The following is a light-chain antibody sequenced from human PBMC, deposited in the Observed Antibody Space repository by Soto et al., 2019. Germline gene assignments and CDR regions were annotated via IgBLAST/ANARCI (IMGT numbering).Light chain of an antibody. CDR1: RSNIGAGFD. V-gene: IGLV1-40*01. J-gene: IGLJ2*01. CDR2: GNN. CDR3: QSYDSSLSGVI. Sequence: QSVLTQPPSVSGAPGQRVTISCTGSRSNIGAGFDVHWYQHLPGTAPKLLIYGNNNRPSGVPDRFSGFNSGTSASLAITGLQAEDEADYYGQSYDSSLSGVIFGGGTKLTVL.